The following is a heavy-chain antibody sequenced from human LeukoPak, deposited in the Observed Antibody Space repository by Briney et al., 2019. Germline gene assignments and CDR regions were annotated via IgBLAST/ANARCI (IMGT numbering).Heavy chain of an antibody. D-gene: IGHD2-8*01. V-gene: IGHV3-48*01. CDR2: ISSSSSTI. CDR1: GLTFSSYS. Sequence: GGSLRLSCAASGLTFSSYSMKWVRQAPGKGLEWVSYISSSSSTIYYADSVRGRFTISRDNAKNSLYLQMNSLRAEDTALYYCAKSSMLYYYYYMDVWGKGTTVTVSS. CDR3: AKSSMLYYYYYMDV. J-gene: IGHJ6*03.